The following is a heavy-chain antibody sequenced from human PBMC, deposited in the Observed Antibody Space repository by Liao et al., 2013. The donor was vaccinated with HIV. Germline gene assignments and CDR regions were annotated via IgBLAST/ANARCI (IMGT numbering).Heavy chain of an antibody. CDR1: GGSITRGGYY. Sequence: QVELQESGPGLVKPAQTLSLTCTVSGGSITRGGYYWSWIRQPAGKGLEWIGRIYISGSTKYNPSLKSRVMISLDTSKNQFSLKLSSVTAADTAVYYCARVPRCSESYRRKMGACPEYFQLWGQGTLVTVSS. CDR3: ARVPRCSESYRRKMGACPEYFQL. J-gene: IGHJ1*01. V-gene: IGHV4-61*02. CDR2: IYISGST. D-gene: IGHD1-26*01.